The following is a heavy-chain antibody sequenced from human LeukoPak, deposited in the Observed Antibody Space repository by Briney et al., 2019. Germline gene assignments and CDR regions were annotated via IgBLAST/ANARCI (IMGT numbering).Heavy chain of an antibody. CDR2: IKDDGGEI. J-gene: IGHJ4*02. V-gene: IGHV3-7*01. D-gene: IGHD1-26*01. Sequence: PGGSLRLSCAASGFTFSSYGMTWVRQAPGKGLEWVAVIKDDGGEIKYVDSVKGRFTISRDNVKRSVFLQMNSLRADDTAVYYCATGWELLQFGDSRVGGQGTLVTVSS. CDR3: ATGWELLQFGDSRV. CDR1: GFTFSSYG.